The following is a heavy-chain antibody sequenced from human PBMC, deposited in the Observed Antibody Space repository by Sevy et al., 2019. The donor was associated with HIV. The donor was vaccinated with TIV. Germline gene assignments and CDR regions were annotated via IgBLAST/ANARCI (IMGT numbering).Heavy chain of an antibody. V-gene: IGHV3-23*01. CDR3: AGGDTTMITDLDY. J-gene: IGHJ4*02. CDR2: VTSDGAT. Sequence: GGSLRLSCVASGLTFTTTGMSWVRQAPGKGLEWVAGVTSDGATYYADSVRDRFTVSIDNSKNTLYLQLNSLRADDTAVFYCAGGDTTMITDLDYWGQGTLVTVSS. D-gene: IGHD3-16*01. CDR1: GLTFTTTG.